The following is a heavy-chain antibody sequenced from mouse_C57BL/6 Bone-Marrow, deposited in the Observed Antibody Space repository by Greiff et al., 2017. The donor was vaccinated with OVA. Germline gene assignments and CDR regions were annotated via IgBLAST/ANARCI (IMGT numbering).Heavy chain of an antibody. CDR3: TRDRDGYWYFDV. D-gene: IGHD2-3*01. CDR2: ISSGGDYI. V-gene: IGHV5-9-1*02. CDR1: GFTFSSYA. Sequence: EVKLVESGEGLVKPGGSLKLSCAASGFTFSSYAMSWVRQTPEKRLEWVAYISSGGDYIYYADTGKGRFTISRDNARNTLYLQMSSLKSEDTAMYYCTRDRDGYWYFDVWGTGTTVTVSS. J-gene: IGHJ1*03.